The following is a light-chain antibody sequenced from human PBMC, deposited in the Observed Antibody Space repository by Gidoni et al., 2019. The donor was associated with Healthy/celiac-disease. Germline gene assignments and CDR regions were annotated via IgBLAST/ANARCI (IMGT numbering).Light chain of an antibody. V-gene: IGKV1-17*01. CDR2: AAS. CDR3: LQHNTYPPYT. J-gene: IGKJ2*01. Sequence: DIQMTQSPSSLSASVGDRVTITCRASQGVRNDVSWYQQIPGRAPKRLIYAASTLHSGVPSRFSGSGFGTEFTLTISRLQPEDFPIYYYLQHNTYPPYTFGQGTKLEIK. CDR1: QGVRND.